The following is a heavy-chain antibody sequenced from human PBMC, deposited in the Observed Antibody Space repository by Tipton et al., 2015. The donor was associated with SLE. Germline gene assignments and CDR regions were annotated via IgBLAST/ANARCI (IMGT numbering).Heavy chain of an antibody. CDR2: ITYGGST. V-gene: IGHV4-39*07. Sequence: TLSLTCTVSGASISSSGYYWGWVRQSPGRGLEWIATITYGGSTLCNPSLKSRVTMSVGTSKNQFSLKVNSVTAADTAVYYCAREGYSNSFDYWGQGTLVTVSS. D-gene: IGHD4-11*01. CDR1: GASISSSGYY. CDR3: AREGYSNSFDY. J-gene: IGHJ4*02.